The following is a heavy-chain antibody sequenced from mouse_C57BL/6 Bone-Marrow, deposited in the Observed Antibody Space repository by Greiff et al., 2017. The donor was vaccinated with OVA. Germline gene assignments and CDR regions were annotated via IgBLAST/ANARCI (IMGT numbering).Heavy chain of an antibody. CDR2: ISSGSSTI. CDR1: GFTFSDYG. J-gene: IGHJ2*01. V-gene: IGHV5-17*01. D-gene: IGHD1-1*01. CDR3: ARGVGLAY. Sequence: EVKLQESGGGLVKPGGSLKLSCAASGFTFSDYGMHWVRQAPEKGLEWVAYISSGSSTIYYADTVKGRFTISRDNAKNTLFLQLTSLRSEDTAMYYCARGVGLAYWGQGATLTVSS.